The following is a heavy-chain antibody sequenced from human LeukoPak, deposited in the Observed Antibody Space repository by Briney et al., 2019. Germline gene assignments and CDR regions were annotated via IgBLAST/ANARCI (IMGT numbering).Heavy chain of an antibody. Sequence: SETLSLTCTVSGGSISSYYWSWIRQPPGKGLEWIGEINHSGSTNYNPSLKSRVTISVDTSKNQFSLKLSSVTAADTAVYYCARGKAPAKVDYWGQGTLVTVSS. V-gene: IGHV4-34*01. CDR2: INHSGST. J-gene: IGHJ4*02. CDR3: ARGKAPAKVDY. CDR1: GGSISSYY.